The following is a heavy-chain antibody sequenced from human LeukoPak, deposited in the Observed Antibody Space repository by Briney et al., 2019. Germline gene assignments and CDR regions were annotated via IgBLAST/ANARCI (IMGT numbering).Heavy chain of an antibody. CDR2: IYHSGTT. D-gene: IGHD3-10*01. CDR1: GYSISRGYY. J-gene: IGHJ4*02. Sequence: SETLSFTCAVSGYSISRGYYWGWIRQPPGKGLEWIGSIYHSGTTYYNPSLKSRVTISVDTSKNQFSLKVRSVTAADTAVYYCAGWFGELLSLFAYWGQGALVTVSS. CDR3: AGWFGELLSLFAY. V-gene: IGHV4-38-2*01.